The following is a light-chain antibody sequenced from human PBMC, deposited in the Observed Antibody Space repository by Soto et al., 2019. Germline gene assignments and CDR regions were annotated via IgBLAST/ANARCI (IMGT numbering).Light chain of an antibody. CDR1: TGDIGAFNY. J-gene: IGLJ3*02. CDR2: EVT. V-gene: IGLV2-8*01. Sequence: QSALTQPPSASGSPGQSVTISCTGTTGDIGAFNYVSWYQQRPGKAPKLIIYEVTRRPSGVPDRIFASKSGTSASMAISGVRSEDEADYYCAAWDDSLTAWVFGGGTKLTV. CDR3: AAWDDSLTAWV.